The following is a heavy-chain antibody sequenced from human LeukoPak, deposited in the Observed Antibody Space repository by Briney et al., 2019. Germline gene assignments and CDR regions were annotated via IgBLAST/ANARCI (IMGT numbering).Heavy chain of an antibody. CDR3: AKDHYWSIDY. D-gene: IGHD3-3*01. CDR1: GFNFSSYW. CDR2: IKGDGIST. V-gene: IGHV3-74*01. Sequence: PGGSLRLSCAASGFNFSSYWMSWVRHAPGQGLVWVSRIKGDGISTNYADSVKGRFTISRDIAKNTLYLQMNSLRAEDTGVYYCAKDHYWSIDYWGRGTLVTVSS. J-gene: IGHJ4*02.